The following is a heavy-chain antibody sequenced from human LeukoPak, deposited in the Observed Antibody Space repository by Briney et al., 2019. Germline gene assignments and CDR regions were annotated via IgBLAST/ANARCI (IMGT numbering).Heavy chain of an antibody. V-gene: IGHV3-30-3*01. Sequence: GGSLRLSCAASGFTFSSYAMHWVRQAPGKGLEWEAVISYDGSNKYYADSVKGRFTISRDNSKNTLYLQMNSLRAEDTAVYYCARGAYDSSGLQDYWGQGTLVTVSS. D-gene: IGHD3-22*01. CDR3: ARGAYDSSGLQDY. CDR1: GFTFSSYA. CDR2: ISYDGSNK. J-gene: IGHJ4*02.